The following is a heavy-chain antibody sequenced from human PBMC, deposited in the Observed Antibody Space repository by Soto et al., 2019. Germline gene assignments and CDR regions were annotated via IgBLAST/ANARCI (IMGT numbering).Heavy chain of an antibody. V-gene: IGHV1-18*01. J-gene: IGHJ6*02. CDR3: ARDTRADPAASRDAYYYYGMDV. D-gene: IGHD2-2*01. CDR2: ISAYNGNT. CDR1: GYTFTSYG. Sequence: ASVKVSCKASGYTFTSYGISWVRQAPGQGLEWMGWISAYNGNTNYAQKLQGRVTMTTDTSTSTAYMELRSLRSDDTAVYYCARDTRADPAASRDAYYYYGMDVWGQGTTVTVSS.